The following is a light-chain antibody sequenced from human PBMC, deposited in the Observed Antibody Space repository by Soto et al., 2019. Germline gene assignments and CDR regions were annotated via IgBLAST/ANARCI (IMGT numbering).Light chain of an antibody. J-gene: IGLJ1*01. CDR3: SSYAGSNNYV. CDR2: EVS. CDR1: SSDVGGYNY. V-gene: IGLV2-8*01. Sequence: QSVLTQPPSASLSPGHSVTISCTGTSSDVGGYNYVSWYQQHPGKAPKLMIYEVSKRPSGVPDRFSGSKSGNTASLTVSGLQAEDEAGYYCSSYAGSNNYVFGTGTKVTVL.